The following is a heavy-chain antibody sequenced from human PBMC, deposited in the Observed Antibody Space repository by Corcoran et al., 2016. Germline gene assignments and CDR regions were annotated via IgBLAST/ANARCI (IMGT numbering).Heavy chain of an antibody. CDR3: ARDNCGSISCFDY. CDR2: IWYDGRDE. CDR1: GFTFSSYG. D-gene: IGHD2-2*01. V-gene: IGHV3-33*01. Sequence: QVQLVESGGGVVQPGMSLRLSCAPSGFTFSSYGTHWVRQAPGRGLEWVTGIWYDGRDEYYADSVKGRFTISRDNSKNTLYLQMNSLRVEDTAVYYCARDNCGSISCFDYWGQGTLVTVSS. J-gene: IGHJ4*02.